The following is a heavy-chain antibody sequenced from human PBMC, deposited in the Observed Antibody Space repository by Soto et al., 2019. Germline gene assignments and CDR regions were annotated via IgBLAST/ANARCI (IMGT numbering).Heavy chain of an antibody. Sequence: QVQLVESGGGVVQPGRSLRLSCVPSGFIFSNYGMHWVRQAPGKALEGVAVISYDGNKKDYGDSVKGRFTISRDNSKNTLYLQMSSLRTEDTAVYYCAKDNCSGGDCFSRFDYWGQGTLVTVSS. CDR1: GFIFSNYG. V-gene: IGHV3-30*18. J-gene: IGHJ4*02. CDR3: AKDNCSGGDCFSRFDY. D-gene: IGHD2-15*01. CDR2: ISYDGNKK.